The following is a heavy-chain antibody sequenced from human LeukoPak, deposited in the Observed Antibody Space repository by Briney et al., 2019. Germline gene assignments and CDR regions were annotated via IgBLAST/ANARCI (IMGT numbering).Heavy chain of an antibody. D-gene: IGHD6-19*01. CDR1: GFTFSSYA. V-gene: IGHV3-30-3*01. Sequence: PGGSLRLSCAASGFTFSSYAMHWVRQAPGKGLEWVAVISYDGSNKYYADSVKGRFTISRDNSKDTLYLQMNSLRAEDTAVYYCARGSRYSSGWYVDYWGQGTLVTVSS. J-gene: IGHJ4*02. CDR2: ISYDGSNK. CDR3: ARGSRYSSGWYVDY.